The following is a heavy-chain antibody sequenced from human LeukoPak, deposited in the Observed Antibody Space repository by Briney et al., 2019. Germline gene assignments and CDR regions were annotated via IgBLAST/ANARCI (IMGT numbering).Heavy chain of an antibody. V-gene: IGHV1-18*01. CDR2: ISGYNSDT. J-gene: IGHJ5*02. D-gene: IGHD2-15*01. CDR3: ATHCSGVSCYGSDGP. CDR1: GYNFAGSG. Sequence: ASGKVSCKASGYNFAGSGISWVRQAPGQGLEWMGWISGYNSDTNYAQEFHGRVTMTTDTPTSTAYMELRSLRSDDTAVYYCATHCSGVSCYGSDGPWGQGTLVTVSS.